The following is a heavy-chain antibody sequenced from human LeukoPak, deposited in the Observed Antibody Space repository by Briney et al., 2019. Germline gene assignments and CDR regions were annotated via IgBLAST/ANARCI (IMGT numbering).Heavy chain of an antibody. CDR2: MYYSGST. CDR3: ARGSTSVIKIDP. V-gene: IGHV4-39*07. CDR1: GGSISSSSYY. Sequence: PSETLSLTCTVSGGSISSSSYYWGWIRQPPGKGLEWIGTMYYSGSTDYNPSLKSRVTISGDTSKNQFSLKLSSVTAADTAVYYCARGSTSVIKIDPWGQGTLVTVSS. J-gene: IGHJ5*02. D-gene: IGHD2-2*01.